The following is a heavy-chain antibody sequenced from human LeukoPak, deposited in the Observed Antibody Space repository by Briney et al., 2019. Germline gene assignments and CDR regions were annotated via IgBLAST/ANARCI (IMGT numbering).Heavy chain of an antibody. Sequence: ASVKVSCKVSGKTLSDLSIHWLRQPPGKGLEWLGGSDPEDGERIYAQMFQGRVTMTEDTSIDTAYMELSSLRSDDTAVYYCARDNNYYDSGGYWRDEYWGQGTLVAVSS. J-gene: IGHJ4*02. CDR3: ARDNNYYDSGGYWRDEY. CDR2: SDPEDGER. D-gene: IGHD3-22*01. V-gene: IGHV1-24*01. CDR1: GKTLSDLS.